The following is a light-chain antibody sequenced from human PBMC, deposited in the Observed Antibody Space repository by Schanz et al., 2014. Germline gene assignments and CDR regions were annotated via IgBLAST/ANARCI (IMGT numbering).Light chain of an antibody. CDR3: QHYGTSPQT. J-gene: IGKJ1*01. Sequence: EIVLTQSPGTLSLSPGERATLSCRASQSVSSSYLAWYQQKPGQAPRLLIYGVFNRATGIPDRFSGSGSGTDFTLTISRLEPEDFAVYYCQHYGTSPQTYGQGTKVQIK. CDR2: GVF. CDR1: QSVSSSY. V-gene: IGKV3-20*01.